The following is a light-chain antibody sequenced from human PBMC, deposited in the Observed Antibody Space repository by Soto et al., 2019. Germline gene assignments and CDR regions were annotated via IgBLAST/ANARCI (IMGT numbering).Light chain of an antibody. CDR2: GAS. CDR1: QSVSSNY. CDR3: QQYGSSRLT. Sequence: ENVLTQSPVTLSLSPGERATLSCRAIQSVSSNYIAWHQQKPGQAPRLLIYGASSRATGIPDRFSGSGSGTDFTLTISRLEPEDFAVYYCQQYGSSRLTFGGGTKVDIK. V-gene: IGKV3-20*01. J-gene: IGKJ4*01.